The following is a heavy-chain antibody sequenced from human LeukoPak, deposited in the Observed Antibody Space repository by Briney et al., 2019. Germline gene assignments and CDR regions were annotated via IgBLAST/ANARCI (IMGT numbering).Heavy chain of an antibody. V-gene: IGHV1-8*01. Sequence: GASVKVSCKASGYTFTSYDINWVRQATGQGLEWMGWMNPNRANTGYAQKFQGTVTITTNTSISTAYMELSSLRSEDTAVYYCARGLRRAQWLVRTYNWFVPWGQGTLVTVSS. CDR3: ARGLRRAQWLVRTYNWFVP. CDR2: MNPNRANT. CDR1: GYTFTSYD. J-gene: IGHJ5*02. D-gene: IGHD6-19*01.